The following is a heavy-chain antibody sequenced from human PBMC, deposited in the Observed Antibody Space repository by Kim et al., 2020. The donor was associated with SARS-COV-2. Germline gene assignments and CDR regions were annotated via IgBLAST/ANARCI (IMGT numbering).Heavy chain of an antibody. CDR3: ARGLYDFWSGYYTGMDV. Sequence: KSRVTISVDTSKTQFSLKLSSVTAADTAVYYCARGLYDFWSGYYTGMDVWGQGTTVTVSS. J-gene: IGHJ6*02. D-gene: IGHD3-3*01. V-gene: IGHV4-34*01.